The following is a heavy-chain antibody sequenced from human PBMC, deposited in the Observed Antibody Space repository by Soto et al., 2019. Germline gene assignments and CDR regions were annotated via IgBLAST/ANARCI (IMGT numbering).Heavy chain of an antibody. CDR3: AKDLGLEAYYYYGSDV. V-gene: IGHV3-30*18. Sequence: GGSLRLSCAASGVTFRSFGMYWVRQAPGKGLDCVAVISFDGSNKYYADSVQGRFIISRDNSKNTLYLQMNSLRPEDTAVYYCAKDLGLEAYYYYGSDVWGQGSTVTVYS. D-gene: IGHD1-1*01. CDR2: ISFDGSNK. CDR1: GVTFRSFG. J-gene: IGHJ6*02.